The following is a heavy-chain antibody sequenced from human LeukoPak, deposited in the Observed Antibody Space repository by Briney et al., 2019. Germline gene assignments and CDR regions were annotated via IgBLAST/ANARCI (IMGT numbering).Heavy chain of an antibody. CDR3: ARGDTAMVFNFDY. Sequence: PGGSLRLSCAASGFTFSSYWMSWVRHAPGKGLEWVANIKQDGSEKYYVDSVKGRFTISRDNAKNSLYLQMNSLRAEDTAVYYCARGDTAMVFNFDYWGQGTLVTVSS. CDR2: IKQDGSEK. D-gene: IGHD5-18*01. J-gene: IGHJ4*02. V-gene: IGHV3-7*04. CDR1: GFTFSSYW.